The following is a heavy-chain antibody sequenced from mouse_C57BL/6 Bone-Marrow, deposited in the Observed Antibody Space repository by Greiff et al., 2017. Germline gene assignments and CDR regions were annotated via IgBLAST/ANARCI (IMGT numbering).Heavy chain of an antibody. CDR2: IYPGSGNT. V-gene: IGHV1-76*01. CDR3: ATAQATDYFDY. CDR1: GYTFTDYY. J-gene: IGHJ2*01. D-gene: IGHD3-2*02. Sequence: VKLMESGAELVRPGASVKLSCKASGYTFTDYYINWVKQRPGQGLEWIARIYPGSGNTYYNEKFKGKATLTAEKSSSTAYMQLSSLTSEDSAVYFCATAQATDYFDYWGQGTTLTVSS.